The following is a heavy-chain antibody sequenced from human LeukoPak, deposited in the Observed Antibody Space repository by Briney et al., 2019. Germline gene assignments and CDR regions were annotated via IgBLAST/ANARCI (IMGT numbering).Heavy chain of an antibody. CDR2: ISAYNGNT. J-gene: IGHJ4*02. CDR3: ARDEGPITMIVSDY. CDR1: GYTSTSNG. V-gene: IGHV1-18*01. Sequence: ASVKVSCKASGYTSTSNGISWGRRDPGQGLEWMGWISAYNGNTNYAQKLQGRVTMTTDTSTSTASMDLRSLRSDDTAVYYCARDEGPITMIVSDYWGQGTLVTVSS. D-gene: IGHD3-22*01.